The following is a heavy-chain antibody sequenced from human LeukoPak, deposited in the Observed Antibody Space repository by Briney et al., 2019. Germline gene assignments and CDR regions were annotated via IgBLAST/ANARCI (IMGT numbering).Heavy chain of an antibody. CDR2: IYYSGST. CDR1: GGSISSNY. Sequence: PSETLSLTCTVSGGSISSNYWSWIRQPPGKGLEWIGYIYYSGSTNYNPSLKSRVTISVDTSKNQFSLKLSSVTAADTAVYYCARTTGGIAVAGSNWFDPWGQGTLVTVSS. J-gene: IGHJ5*02. V-gene: IGHV4-59*08. D-gene: IGHD6-19*01. CDR3: ARTTGGIAVAGSNWFDP.